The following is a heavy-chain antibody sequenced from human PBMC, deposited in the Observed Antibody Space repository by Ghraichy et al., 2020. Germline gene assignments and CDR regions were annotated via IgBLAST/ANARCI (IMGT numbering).Heavy chain of an antibody. CDR2: IKQDGSDK. Sequence: GGSLRLSCAASGLTFRSYWMTWVRQAPGKGLEWVATIKQDGSDKYYVDSVKGRFTVSRDNAKNSLYLQMDSLRVEDTAVYYCGSPSNVDDSGSGYRPVQHWGPGTLVTVSS. D-gene: IGHD3-22*01. V-gene: IGHV3-7*01. CDR1: GLTFRSYW. CDR3: GSPSNVDDSGSGYRPVQH. J-gene: IGHJ1*01.